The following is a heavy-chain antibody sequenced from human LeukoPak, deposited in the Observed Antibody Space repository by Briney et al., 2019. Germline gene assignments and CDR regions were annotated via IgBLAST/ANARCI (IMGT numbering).Heavy chain of an antibody. CDR3: AREVNGAFDI. D-gene: IGHD2-21*01. Sequence: SVKVSCKASGGTFSSYAISWVRQAPGQGLEWMGGIIPIFGTANYAQKFQGRVTMTRDTSTSTVYMELSSLRSEDTAVYYCAREVNGAFDIWGQGTMVTVSS. CDR1: GGTFSSYA. V-gene: IGHV1-69*05. CDR2: IIPIFGTA. J-gene: IGHJ3*02.